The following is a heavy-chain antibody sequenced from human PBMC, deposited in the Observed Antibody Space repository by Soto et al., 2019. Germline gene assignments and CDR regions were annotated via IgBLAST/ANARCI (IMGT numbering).Heavy chain of an antibody. CDR3: STPPTTVTRSYYFDY. Sequence: SETLSLTCTVSGGSISSSSYYWGWIRQPPGKGLEWIGSIYYSGSTYYNPSLKSRVTISVDTSKNQFSLKLSSVTAADTAVYYCSTPPTTVTRSYYFDYWGQGTLVTVSS. J-gene: IGHJ4*02. V-gene: IGHV4-39*01. CDR1: GGSISSSSYY. D-gene: IGHD4-17*01. CDR2: IYYSGST.